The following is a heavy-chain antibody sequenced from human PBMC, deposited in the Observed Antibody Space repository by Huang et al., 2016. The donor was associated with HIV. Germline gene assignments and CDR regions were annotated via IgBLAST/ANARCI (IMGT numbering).Heavy chain of an antibody. D-gene: IGHD6-19*01. CDR2: ISSSSSNI. CDR1: GFTFSSYS. V-gene: IGHV3-21*01. J-gene: IGHJ3*02. Sequence: EVQLVESGGGLVKPGGSLRLSCAASGFTFSSYSMNWVRQAPGKVLEWVSSISSSSSNIYYAASVKGRFTISRDNAKNSLYLQMNSLRAEDTAVYYCARVGGVAAGTFGTFDIWGQGTMVTVSS. CDR3: ARVGGVAAGTFGTFDI.